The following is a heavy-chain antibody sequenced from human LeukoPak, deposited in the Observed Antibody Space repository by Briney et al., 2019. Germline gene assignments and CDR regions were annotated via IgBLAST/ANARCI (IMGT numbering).Heavy chain of an antibody. CDR1: GFTFSSYG. D-gene: IGHD4-17*01. CDR3: AITGGPTVTAFDL. Sequence: PGGSLRLSCAASGFTFSSYGIHWVRQAPGKGLEWVAVISHDGGNEYYADSVKGRFTISRDNSKSAVYLQMNSLRAEDTAVYYCAITGGPTVTAFDLWGQGILVTVSS. CDR2: ISHDGGNE. V-gene: IGHV3-30*03. J-gene: IGHJ4*02.